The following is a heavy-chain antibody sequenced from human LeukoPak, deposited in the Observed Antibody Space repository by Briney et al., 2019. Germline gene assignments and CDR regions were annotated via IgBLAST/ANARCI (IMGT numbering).Heavy chain of an antibody. V-gene: IGHV1-2*02. CDR2: INPDSGDT. CDR1: GYTFTGYY. J-gene: IGHJ5*02. CDR3: TRDLLGGSGTFDP. Sequence: ASVKVSCKASGYTFTGYYLHWVRQAPGQGLEWMGWINPDSGDTNYLQKFQGRVTMTRDTSISTAYMELSRLTSDGTAVYYCTRDLLGGSGTFDPWGQGILVTVSS. D-gene: IGHD3-10*01.